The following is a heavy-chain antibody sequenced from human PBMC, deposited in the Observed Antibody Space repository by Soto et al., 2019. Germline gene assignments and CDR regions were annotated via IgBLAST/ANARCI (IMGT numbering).Heavy chain of an antibody. J-gene: IGHJ4*02. CDR3: ARERSGYNYELNYFDY. CDR2: ISAYNGYT. CDR1: GYTFTSYG. V-gene: IGHV1-18*01. D-gene: IGHD5-12*01. Sequence: QVQLVQSGAEVQKPGASVKVSCKASGYTFTSYGISWVRQAPGQGLEWMGWISAYNGYTNYAQKLQGRVTVTTDTSTSTAYMELRSLRSDDTAVYYCARERSGYNYELNYFDYWGQGTLVTVSS.